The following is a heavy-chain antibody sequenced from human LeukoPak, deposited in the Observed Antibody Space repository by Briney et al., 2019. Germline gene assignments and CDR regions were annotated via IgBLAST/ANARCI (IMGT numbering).Heavy chain of an antibody. J-gene: IGHJ6*02. CDR3: ARDLGISVVRGVTTDYYYYGMDV. Sequence: PSETLSLTCTVSGGSISSYYWSWIRQPPGKGLEWIGYIYYSGSTNYNPSLKSRVTISVDTSKNQFSLKLSSVTAADTAVYYCARDLGISVVRGVTTDYYYYGMDVWGQGTTVTVSS. CDR1: GGSISSYY. D-gene: IGHD3-10*01. V-gene: IGHV4-59*01. CDR2: IYYSGST.